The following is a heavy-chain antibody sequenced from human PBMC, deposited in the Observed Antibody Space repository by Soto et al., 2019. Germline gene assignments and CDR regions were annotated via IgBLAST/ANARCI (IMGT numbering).Heavy chain of an antibody. J-gene: IGHJ6*02. CDR3: AKDSRYCSGGSCYSQTYYYYYGMDV. V-gene: IGHV3-23*01. Sequence: GGSLRLSCAASGLTFSNYAMNWVRQAPGKGLEWVATISYTVRDTFDTYYADSVKGRFTISRDNSKNTLYLQMNSLRAEDTAVYYCAKDSRYCSGGSCYSQTYYYYYGMDVWGQGTTVTVSS. CDR2: ISYTVRDT. D-gene: IGHD2-15*01. CDR1: GLTFSNYA.